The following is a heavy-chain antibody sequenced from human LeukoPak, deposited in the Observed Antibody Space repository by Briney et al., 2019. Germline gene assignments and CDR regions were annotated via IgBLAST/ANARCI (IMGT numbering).Heavy chain of an antibody. CDR1: GFTFSSYW. Sequence: GGSLRLSCAASGFTFSSYWMSWVGQAPGKGLDGVANIKQDGSEKYYVDSVKGRFTISRDNAKNSLYLQMNSLRAEDTAVYYCARINGDEDAFDIWGQGTMVTVSS. J-gene: IGHJ3*02. V-gene: IGHV3-7*01. CDR3: ARINGDEDAFDI. CDR2: IKQDGSEK.